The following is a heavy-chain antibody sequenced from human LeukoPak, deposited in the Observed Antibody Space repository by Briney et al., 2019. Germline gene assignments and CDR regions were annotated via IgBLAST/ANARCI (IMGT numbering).Heavy chain of an antibody. CDR1: GFTFSSYA. V-gene: IGHV3-23*01. CDR3: AKCGRGYCSSTSCYYYYYYMDV. J-gene: IGHJ6*03. CDR2: ISGSGGST. D-gene: IGHD2-2*01. Sequence: GGSLRLSCAASGFTFSSYAMSWVRQAPGKGLEWVSAISGSGGSTYYADSVKGRFTISRDNSKNTLYLQMNSLRAEDTAVYYCAKCGRGYCSSTSCYYYYYYMDVWGKGTTVTVSS.